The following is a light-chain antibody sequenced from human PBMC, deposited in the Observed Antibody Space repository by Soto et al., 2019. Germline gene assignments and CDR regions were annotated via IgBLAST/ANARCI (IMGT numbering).Light chain of an antibody. Sequence: PXSASASLGASVTLTCTLSSGYSNYKVDWYQQRPGKGPRFVMRVGTGGIVGSKGDGIPDRFSVLGSGLNRYLTIKNIQEEDESDYHCGADHGSGSNFVYVFGTGTKVTVL. J-gene: IGLJ1*01. V-gene: IGLV9-49*01. CDR3: GADHGSGSNFVYV. CDR1: SGYSNYK. CDR2: VGTGGIVG.